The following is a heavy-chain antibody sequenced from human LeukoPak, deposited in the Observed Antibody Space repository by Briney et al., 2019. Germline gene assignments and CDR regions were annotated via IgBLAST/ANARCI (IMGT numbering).Heavy chain of an antibody. CDR3: ARDFVVGAKRKPTDYYYYGMDV. CDR2: IWYDGSNK. D-gene: IGHD1-26*01. Sequence: PGGSLRLSCAASGFTFSSYGMHWVRQAPGKGLEWVAVIWYDGSNKYYADSVKGRFTISRDNSKNTLYLQMNSLRAEDTAVYYCARDFVVGAKRKPTDYYYYGMDVWGQGTLVTVSS. V-gene: IGHV3-33*01. CDR1: GFTFSSYG. J-gene: IGHJ6*02.